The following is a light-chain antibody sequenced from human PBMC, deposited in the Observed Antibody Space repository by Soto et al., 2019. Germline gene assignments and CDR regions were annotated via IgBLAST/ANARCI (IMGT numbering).Light chain of an antibody. Sequence: EIVMTQSPATLSVSPGERATLSCRASQSVSSNLAWYQQKPGQAPRLLIYGASTRATGIPARFSGSGSGTDSAPTFTCLQSEVFAFYCCKQYNNGPRSDRALARGTTLEIK. V-gene: IGKV3-15*01. CDR1: QSVSSN. CDR2: GAS. J-gene: IGKJ2*01. CDR3: KQYNNGPRSDRA.